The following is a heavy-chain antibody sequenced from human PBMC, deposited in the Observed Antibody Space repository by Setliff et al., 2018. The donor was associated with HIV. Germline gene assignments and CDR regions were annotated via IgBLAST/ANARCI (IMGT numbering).Heavy chain of an antibody. Sequence: QTGGSLRLSCAASGFTFSNAWMSWVRQAPGKGLEWVGLIRTQPYGVTTEYAASVKGRFTISRDDSLGIAYLQLNSLKSEDTAIYYCTRTPGAWQNYFDYWGQGTPVTVSS. CDR2: IRTQPYGVTT. CDR3: TRTPGAWQNYFDY. J-gene: IGHJ4*02. V-gene: IGHV3-49*04. CDR1: GFTFSNAW. D-gene: IGHD2-15*01.